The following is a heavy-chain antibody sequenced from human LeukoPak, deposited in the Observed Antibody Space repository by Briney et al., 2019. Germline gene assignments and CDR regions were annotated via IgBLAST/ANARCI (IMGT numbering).Heavy chain of an antibody. Sequence: PSETLSLTCTVSGGSISSSSYYWGWIRQPPGKGLEWIGSIYYSGSTYYNPSLKSRVTISVDTSKNQFSLKLSSVTAADTAVYYCASGRWFGEPYFDYWGQGTLVTVSS. CDR1: GGSISSSSYY. CDR2: IYYSGST. J-gene: IGHJ4*02. CDR3: ASGRWFGEPYFDY. D-gene: IGHD3-10*01. V-gene: IGHV4-39*07.